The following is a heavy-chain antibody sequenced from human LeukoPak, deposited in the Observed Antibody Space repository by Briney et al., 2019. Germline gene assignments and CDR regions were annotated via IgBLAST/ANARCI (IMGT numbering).Heavy chain of an antibody. CDR1: GFSFSDHH. CDR2: ISRDGNII. J-gene: IGHJ4*02. D-gene: IGHD3-16*01. V-gene: IGHV3-11*01. Sequence: PGGSLRLSCAASGFSFSDHHTSWVRPVPGKGLEWLAYISRDGNIIVYANSVKGRFIISRDNATQSVYLEMTSLRPEDTAVYDCARYVLLMDYWGQGTLVTVSS. CDR3: ARYVLLMDY.